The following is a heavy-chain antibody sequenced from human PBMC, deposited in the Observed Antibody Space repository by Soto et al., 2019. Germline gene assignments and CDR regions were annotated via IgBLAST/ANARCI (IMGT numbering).Heavy chain of an antibody. CDR2: IKGDGSST. V-gene: IGHV3-74*01. J-gene: IGHJ6*02. CDR1: GFTFSTYW. CDR3: ARGIRNYYGVDV. Sequence: EVQLVESGGGLVQPGGSLRLSCAASGFTFSTYWMHWVRQAPGTGLEWVSRIKGDGSSTSYADSVKGRFTTSRDNAKNTLYLQTNSLGAEDTAVYWCARGIRNYYGVDVWGQGTTVTVSS.